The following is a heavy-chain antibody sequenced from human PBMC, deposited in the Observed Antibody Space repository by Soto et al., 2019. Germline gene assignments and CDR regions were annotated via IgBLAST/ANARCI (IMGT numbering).Heavy chain of an antibody. D-gene: IGHD3-22*01. Sequence: GGSLRLSCAASGFTFSNYGMNWVRQAPGKGLEWVSYISSSSSARYYADSVKGRFTISRDNAKNSLFLQMNSLRAEDTALYYCARGFYDDNAYYPSYNWFDPWGQGTLVTVSS. CDR2: ISSSSSAR. CDR1: GFTFSNYG. V-gene: IGHV3-48*01. CDR3: ARGFYDDNAYYPSYNWFDP. J-gene: IGHJ5*02.